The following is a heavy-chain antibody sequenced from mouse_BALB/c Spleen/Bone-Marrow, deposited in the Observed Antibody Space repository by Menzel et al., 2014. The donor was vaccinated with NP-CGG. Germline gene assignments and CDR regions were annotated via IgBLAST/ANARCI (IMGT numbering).Heavy chain of an antibody. CDR2: INPNYDST. J-gene: IGHJ2*01. D-gene: IGHD2-2*01. Sequence: LVESGASVKISCKASGYTFTDYNMDWVKQSHGKSLEWIGDINPNYDSTSYNQKFKGKATLTVDKSSSTTYMELRSLTSEDTAVYYCARRDGYDSYFDYWGQGTTLTVSS. CDR1: GYTFTDYN. CDR3: ARRDGYDSYFDY. V-gene: IGHV1-18*01.